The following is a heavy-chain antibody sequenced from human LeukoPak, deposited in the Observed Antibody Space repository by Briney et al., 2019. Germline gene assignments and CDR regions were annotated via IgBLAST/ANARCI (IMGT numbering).Heavy chain of an antibody. CDR2: ISAYNGNT. Sequence: GASVKVSCKASGYTFTGYYMHWVRQAPGQGLEWMGWISAYNGNTNYAQKLQGRVTMTTDTSTSTAYMELRSLRSDDTAVYYCARDRGAAADRGGDYWGQGTLVTVSS. CDR3: ARDRGAAADRGGDY. V-gene: IGHV1-18*04. D-gene: IGHD6-13*01. CDR1: GYTFTGYY. J-gene: IGHJ4*02.